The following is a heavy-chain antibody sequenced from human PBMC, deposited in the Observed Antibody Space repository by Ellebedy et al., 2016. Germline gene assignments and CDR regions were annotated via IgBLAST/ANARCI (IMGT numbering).Heavy chain of an antibody. J-gene: IGHJ4*02. CDR3: ARDVSLYSSSPSFDF. Sequence: SETLSLXXTVSGGPVDTYYWTWIRQSPGKGLEWIGYVFYGGSTKYNPSLRSRVTISLDTSKNQFSLKVTSVAAADTAVYYCARDVSLYSSSPSFDFWGRGTLVTVSS. CDR2: VFYGGST. CDR1: GGPVDTYY. V-gene: IGHV4-59*02. D-gene: IGHD6-6*01.